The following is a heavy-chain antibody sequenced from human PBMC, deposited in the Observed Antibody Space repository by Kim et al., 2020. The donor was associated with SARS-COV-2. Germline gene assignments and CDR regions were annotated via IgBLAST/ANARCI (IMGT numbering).Heavy chain of an antibody. Sequence: GGSLRLSCAASGFTFSSYGMHWVRQAPGKGLEWVAVISYDGSNKYYADSVKGRFTISRDNSKNTLYLQMNSLRAEDTAVYYCAKKIVGATPGIDYWGQGTLVTVSS. V-gene: IGHV3-30*18. CDR1: GFTFSSYG. CDR3: AKKIVGATPGIDY. D-gene: IGHD1-26*01. CDR2: ISYDGSNK. J-gene: IGHJ4*02.